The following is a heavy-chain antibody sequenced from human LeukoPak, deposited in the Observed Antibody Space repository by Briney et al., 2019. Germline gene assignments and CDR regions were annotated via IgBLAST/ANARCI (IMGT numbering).Heavy chain of an antibody. CDR3: ARDRGYFDSSGYYTIGDFDY. D-gene: IGHD3-22*01. CDR1: GYTFTSYD. J-gene: IGHJ4*02. V-gene: IGHV1-18*01. Sequence: ASVKVSCKASGYTFTSYDINWVRQATGQGLEWMGWISAYNGNTYYAQRLQGRVTMTTDTATDTAYMELRSLRSDDTAVYYCARDRGYFDSSGYYTIGDFDYWGQGTLVTVSS. CDR2: ISAYNGNT.